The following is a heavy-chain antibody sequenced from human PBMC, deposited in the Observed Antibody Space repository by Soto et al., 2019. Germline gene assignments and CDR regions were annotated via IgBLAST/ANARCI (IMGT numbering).Heavy chain of an antibody. CDR2: IYYSGNT. Sequence: QLQLQESGPGLVKPSETLALTCTISGGSISSSAHYWGWIRQPPGKGLEWIGSIYYSGNTYYNPSLQSRVTISADTSKNQFSLRLSSVTAADTAVYYCGRPSYDSTVYHGAFDVWGQVTMVTVSS. V-gene: IGHV4-39*01. CDR1: GGSISSSAHY. J-gene: IGHJ3*01. CDR3: GRPSYDSTVYHGAFDV. D-gene: IGHD3-22*01.